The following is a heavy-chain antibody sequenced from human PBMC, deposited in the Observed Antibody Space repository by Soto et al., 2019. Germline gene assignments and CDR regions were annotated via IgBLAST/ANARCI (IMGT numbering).Heavy chain of an antibody. CDR2: ISGSGGST. Sequence: PGGSLRLSCAASGFTFSSYAMSWVRQAPGKGLEWVSAISGSGGSTYYADSVKGRFTISRDNSKNTLYLQMNSLRAEDTAVYYCAKDPGLMVYAPYYMDVRGKETTVTV. V-gene: IGHV3-23*01. D-gene: IGHD2-8*01. CDR3: AKDPGLMVYAPYYMDV. CDR1: GFTFSSYA. J-gene: IGHJ6*03.